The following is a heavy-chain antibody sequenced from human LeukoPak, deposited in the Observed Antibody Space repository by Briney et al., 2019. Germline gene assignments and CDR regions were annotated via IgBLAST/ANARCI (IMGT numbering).Heavy chain of an antibody. CDR3: ARGHGYYFDY. Sequence: GGSLRLSCAASGFTFSSYSMNWVRQAPGKGLEWVSSISSISSYIYYADSVKGRFTISRNNAKNSLYLQMNSLRAEDTAVYYCARGHGYYFDYWGQGTLVTVSS. V-gene: IGHV3-21*01. J-gene: IGHJ4*02. CDR1: GFTFSSYS. CDR2: ISSISSYI.